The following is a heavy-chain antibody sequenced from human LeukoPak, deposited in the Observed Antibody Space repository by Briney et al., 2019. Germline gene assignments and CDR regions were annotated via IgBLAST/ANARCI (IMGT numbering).Heavy chain of an antibody. V-gene: IGHV3-48*01. CDR2: ISSSGSTI. Sequence: GGSLRLSCAASGFTFSSYAMSWVRQAPGKGLEWVAYISSSGSTIYYADSVKGRFTISRDNSKNTLYLQMNGLRAEDTAVYYCAKGDIVVQFYYMDVWGKGTTVTIS. D-gene: IGHD2-15*01. CDR3: AKGDIVVQFYYMDV. J-gene: IGHJ6*03. CDR1: GFTFSSYA.